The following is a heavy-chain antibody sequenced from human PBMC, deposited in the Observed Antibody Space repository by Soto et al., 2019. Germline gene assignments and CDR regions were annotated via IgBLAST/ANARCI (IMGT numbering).Heavy chain of an antibody. Sequence: SETLSLTCTVSDGSISSYYWSWIRQPPGKGLEWIGYIYYSGSTNYNPSLKSRVTISVDTSKNQFSLKLSSVTAADTAVYYCARHDPGLIATIDYWGQGILVTVSS. CDR2: IYYSGST. V-gene: IGHV4-59*08. CDR1: DGSISSYY. CDR3: ARHDPGLIATIDY. J-gene: IGHJ4*02. D-gene: IGHD5-12*01.